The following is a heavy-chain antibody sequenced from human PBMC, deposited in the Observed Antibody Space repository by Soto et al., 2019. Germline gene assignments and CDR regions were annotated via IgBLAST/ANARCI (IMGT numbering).Heavy chain of an antibody. V-gene: IGHV3-7*01. CDR3: ARDSAPHSSGYYYDAFDI. CDR2: IKEDGSES. J-gene: IGHJ3*02. CDR1: GCKFRSYW. D-gene: IGHD6-19*01. Sequence: GGLLRLSYTACGCKFRSYWMTWVRQATGKGLEWVANIKEDGSESHYVDSVKGRFTFSRDNAENSLYLQMNSLRDEDTAVYYCARDSAPHSSGYYYDAFDIWVQGTMVTVSS.